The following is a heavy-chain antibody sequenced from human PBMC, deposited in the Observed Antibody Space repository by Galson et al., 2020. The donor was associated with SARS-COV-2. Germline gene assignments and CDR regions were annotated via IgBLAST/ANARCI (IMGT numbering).Heavy chain of an antibody. Sequence: QLGESLKISFAASGFTVSSNYMILVRQAPGQGLEWVSVIYSGGSTYYADPVKGRFTITRDNSKNTLYLQMNSLRAEDTAVYYCASMEPRWCDILTGYSRWGGGALVTV. D-gene: IGHD3-9*01. J-gene: IGHJ4*02. CDR1: GFTVSSNY. CDR3: ASMEPRWCDILTGYSR. V-gene: IGHV3-53*01. CDR2: IYSGGST.